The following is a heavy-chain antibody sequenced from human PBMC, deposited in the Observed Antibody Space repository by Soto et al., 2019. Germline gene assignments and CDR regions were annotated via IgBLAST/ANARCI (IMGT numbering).Heavy chain of an antibody. V-gene: IGHV3-23*01. CDR2: ISGSGGST. CDR3: XFSSGGSGFFYYYGMDV. D-gene: IGHD3-22*01. Sequence: GGSLRLSCAASGFTFSSYAMSWVRQAPGKGLEWVSAISGSGGSTYYADSVKGRFTISRDNFKNTLYLQMNSLRAEDTAVYYCXFSSGGSGFFYYYGMDVWGQGTTVTVSS. CDR1: GFTFSSYA. J-gene: IGHJ6*02.